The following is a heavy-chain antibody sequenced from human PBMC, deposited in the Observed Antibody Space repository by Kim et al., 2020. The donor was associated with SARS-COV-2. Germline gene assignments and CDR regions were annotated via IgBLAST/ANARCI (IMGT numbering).Heavy chain of an antibody. J-gene: IGHJ3*02. CDR3: ATTQYYYDSSGSFDI. V-gene: IGHV1-69*02. Sequence: QQFQGRVTITADKSTSTAYMELSSLRSEDTAVYYCATTQYYYDSSGSFDIWGQGTMVTVSS. D-gene: IGHD3-22*01.